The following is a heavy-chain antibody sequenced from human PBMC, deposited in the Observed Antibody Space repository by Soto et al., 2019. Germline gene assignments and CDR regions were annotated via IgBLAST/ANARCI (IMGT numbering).Heavy chain of an antibody. D-gene: IGHD3-10*01. J-gene: IGHJ6*02. CDR2: IYYSGST. CDR3: ARSPNYYYYGFDV. V-gene: IGHV4-61*08. CDR1: GGSVSSGDYF. Sequence: SETLSLTCTVCGGSVSSGDYFWSWLRQSPGKRLQWIAYIYYSGSTNYNPSLKSLATISVDTSKSQVSLTLTSMTAADAALYYCARSPNYYYYGFDVWGQGTAVTVSS.